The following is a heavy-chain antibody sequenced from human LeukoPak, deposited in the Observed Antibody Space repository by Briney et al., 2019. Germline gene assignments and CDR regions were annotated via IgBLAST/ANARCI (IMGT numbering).Heavy chain of an antibody. CDR1: GFTFSNYW. Sequence: GGSLRLSCAASGFTFSNYWMHWVRQAPGKGLVWVSRINRDGSSTDYLDSVKGRFTISRDNARNTLYLQMNSLRAEDTAVYYCARVPYVYDLWGQGTMVTVSS. CDR2: INRDGSST. V-gene: IGHV3-74*01. CDR3: ARVPYVYDL. J-gene: IGHJ3*01.